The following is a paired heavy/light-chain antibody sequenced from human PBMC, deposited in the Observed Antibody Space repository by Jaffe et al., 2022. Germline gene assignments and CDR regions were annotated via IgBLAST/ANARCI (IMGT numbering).Heavy chain of an antibody. V-gene: IGHV2-5*02. Sequence: QITLKESGPTLVKPTQTLTLTCTFSGFSLTTNGVGVGWIRQPPGKALEWLALIYWDDDKRFSPSLKSRLTITKDTSKNQVVLTMTNVDPVDTATYYCAHRRPHYGDFFDFWGQGTLVTVSS. D-gene: IGHD4-17*01. CDR1: GFSLTTNGVG. J-gene: IGHJ4*02. CDR2: IYWDDDK. CDR3: AHRRPHYGDFFDF.
Light chain of an antibody. Sequence: DIQMTQSPSTLSASVGDRVSITCRASQSISSWLAWYQQKPGQAPKLLIYKASSLQSGVPSRFSGSGSGTEFTLTISSLQTDDFATYYCQHYSTYSRTFGQGTKVEIK. CDR3: QHYSTYSRT. V-gene: IGKV1-5*03. CDR1: QSISSW. CDR2: KAS. J-gene: IGKJ1*01.